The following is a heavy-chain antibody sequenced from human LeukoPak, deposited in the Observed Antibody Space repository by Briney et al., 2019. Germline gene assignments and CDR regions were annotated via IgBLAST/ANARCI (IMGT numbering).Heavy chain of an antibody. CDR2: IYHSGST. CDR3: ARAVTNIDY. Sequence: PSETLSLTCAVSGYSISSGYYWGWIRQPPGGGLEWIGSIYHSGSTYYNPSLKSRVTISVDTSKNQFSLKLSSVPAADTAVYYCARAVTNIDYWGQGTLVTVSS. D-gene: IGHD4-17*01. CDR1: GYSISSGYY. V-gene: IGHV4-38-2*01. J-gene: IGHJ4*02.